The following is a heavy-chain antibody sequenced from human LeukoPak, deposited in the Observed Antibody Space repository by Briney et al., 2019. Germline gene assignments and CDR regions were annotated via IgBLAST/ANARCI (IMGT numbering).Heavy chain of an antibody. J-gene: IGHJ6*03. CDR3: AKDGGEYYDILTGYYPRLYYMDV. V-gene: IGHV3-23*01. D-gene: IGHD3-9*01. Sequence: PGGSLRLSCAASGFNVSGNFMSWVRQAPGKGLEWVSAISGSGGSTYYADSVKGRFTISRDNSKNTLYLQMNSLRAEDTAVYYCAKDGGEYYDILTGYYPRLYYMDVWGKGTTVTISS. CDR2: ISGSGGST. CDR1: GFNVSGNF.